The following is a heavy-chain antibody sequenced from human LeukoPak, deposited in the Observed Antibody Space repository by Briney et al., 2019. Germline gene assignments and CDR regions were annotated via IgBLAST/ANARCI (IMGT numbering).Heavy chain of an antibody. CDR3: AKVEFGYCSSTSCLYFDY. CDR1: GFTFSSYG. J-gene: IGHJ4*02. Sequence: GGSLRLSCAASGFTFSSYGMHWVRQAPGKGLEWAAVISYDGSNKYYADSVKGRFTISRDNSKNTLYLQMNSLRAEDTAVYYCAKVEFGYCSSTSCLYFDYWGQGTLVTVSS. D-gene: IGHD2-2*01. CDR2: ISYDGSNK. V-gene: IGHV3-30*12.